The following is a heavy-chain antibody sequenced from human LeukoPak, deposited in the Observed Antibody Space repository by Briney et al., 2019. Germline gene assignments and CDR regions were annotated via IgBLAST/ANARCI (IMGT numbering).Heavy chain of an antibody. V-gene: IGHV4-4*09. CDR2: ISSSGST. D-gene: IGHD5-12*01. Sequence: PSETLSLTCTVSRASISGSIRSSYWRWLRQPPGKGLGWIGYISSSGSTNDNPSLRSRVTISVDTSKNQFFLNLSSVSAADTAVYYCARIPLGYSGAYYFDFWGQGALVTVSP. J-gene: IGHJ4*02. CDR1: RASISGSIRSSY. CDR3: ARIPLGYSGAYYFDF.